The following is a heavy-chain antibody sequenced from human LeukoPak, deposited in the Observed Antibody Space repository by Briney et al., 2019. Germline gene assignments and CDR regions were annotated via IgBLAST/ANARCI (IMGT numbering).Heavy chain of an antibody. V-gene: IGHV3-66*01. CDR1: GFSVSNNY. CDR2: IYSGGST. CDR3: AKGGESPSGGYYFDY. Sequence: PGGSLRLSCAASGFSVSNNYMSWVRQAPGKGLEWVSVIYSGGSTFYADSVKGRFTISRDNSKNTLYLQMNSLRAEDTAVYYCAKGGESPSGGYYFDYWGQGTLVTVSS. J-gene: IGHJ4*02. D-gene: IGHD2-15*01.